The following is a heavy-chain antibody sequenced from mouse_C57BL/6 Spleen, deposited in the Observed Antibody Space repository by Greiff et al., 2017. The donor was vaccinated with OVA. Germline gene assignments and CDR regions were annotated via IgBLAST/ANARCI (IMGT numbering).Heavy chain of an antibody. CDR3: ARRGTTVVARYYYAMDY. D-gene: IGHD1-1*01. V-gene: IGHV1-67*01. Sequence: QVTLKVSGPELVRPGVSVKISCKGSGYTFTDYAMHWVKQSHAKSLEWIGVISTYYGDASYNQKFKDKATMTVDKSSSTAYMELARLTSEDSAVYYCARRGTTVVARYYYAMDYWGQGTSVTVSS. CDR1: GYTFTDYA. J-gene: IGHJ4*01. CDR2: ISTYYGDA.